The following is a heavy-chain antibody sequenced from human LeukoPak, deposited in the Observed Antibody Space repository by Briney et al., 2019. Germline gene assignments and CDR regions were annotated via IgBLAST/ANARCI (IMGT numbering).Heavy chain of an antibody. V-gene: IGHV4-39*01. J-gene: IGHJ5*02. Sequence: SETLSLTCTVSGGSVSSSRYYCGWMRQPPGGGLEWIGSIHYSGGTYYNPSLKSRVTISVDTSSNQFTLKVSSVTAADTAVYHCVPGSTGGSRGSRFDPWGQGTLVTVSS. CDR3: VPGSTGGSRGSRFDP. D-gene: IGHD1-26*01. CDR2: IHYSGGT. CDR1: GGSVSSSRYY.